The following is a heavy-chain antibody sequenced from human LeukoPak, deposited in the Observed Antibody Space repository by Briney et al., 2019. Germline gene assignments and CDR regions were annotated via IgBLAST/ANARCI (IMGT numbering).Heavy chain of an antibody. Sequence: SETPSLTCAVSGYSICSGYYWGWIRQPPGKGLEWIGSIYHSGSTYYNPSLKSRVTISVDTSKNQFSLKLSSVTAADTAVYYCARDQETAMVPNWFDPWGQGTLVTVSS. V-gene: IGHV4-38-2*02. CDR2: IYHSGST. J-gene: IGHJ5*02. CDR1: GYSICSGYY. D-gene: IGHD5-18*01. CDR3: ARDQETAMVPNWFDP.